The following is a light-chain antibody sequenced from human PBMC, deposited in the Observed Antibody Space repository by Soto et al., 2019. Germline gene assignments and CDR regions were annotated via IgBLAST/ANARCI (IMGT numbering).Light chain of an antibody. V-gene: IGKV3-20*01. Sequence: IGLPQSPGTLFLSPGERATLSCGASQSVTNNFLAWYQQKPGQAPRLLIYGASSRATGVPDRFSGSGSGTDFTLTISRLEPGDFAVYYCQQYGTPLFTFGPGTKVDIK. CDR1: QSVTNNF. CDR3: QQYGTPLFT. J-gene: IGKJ3*01. CDR2: GAS.